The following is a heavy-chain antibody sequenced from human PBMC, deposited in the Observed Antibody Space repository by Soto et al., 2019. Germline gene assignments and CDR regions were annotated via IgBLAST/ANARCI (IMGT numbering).Heavy chain of an antibody. CDR2: INPSGGST. CDR3: ARDRTKVPLRKYYFDY. J-gene: IGHJ4*02. V-gene: IGHV1-46*01. Sequence: ASVKVSCKASGYTFTSYYMHWVRQAPGQGLEWIGIINPSGGSTSYAQKFQGRVTMTRDTSTSTVYMELSSLRSEDTAVYYCARDRTKVPLRKYYFDYWGQGTLVTVSS. CDR1: GYTFTSYY. D-gene: IGHD3-3*01.